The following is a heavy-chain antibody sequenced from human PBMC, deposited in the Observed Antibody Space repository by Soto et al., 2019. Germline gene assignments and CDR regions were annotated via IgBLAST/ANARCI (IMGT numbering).Heavy chain of an antibody. D-gene: IGHD6-6*01. CDR1: GFTFTSHG. Sequence: GGSLRLSCAGSGFTFTSHGMNWVRQAPGKGLEWVSHITSGSSSKYYADSVKGRFTISRDNAKKSVYLQMDSLRDEDTDMYYSGSTYYSPSLKSRVTISEDTSKDQFSLKLSSVTAADTAVYFCARHVFITVVRGTTVTFEYYNGMDVWGPGTTVTVSS. J-gene: IGHJ6*02. CDR3: GSTYYSPSLKSRVTISEDTSKDQFSLKLSSVTAADTAVYFCARHVFITVVRGTTVTFEYYNGMDV. CDR2: ITSGSSSK. V-gene: IGHV3-48*02.